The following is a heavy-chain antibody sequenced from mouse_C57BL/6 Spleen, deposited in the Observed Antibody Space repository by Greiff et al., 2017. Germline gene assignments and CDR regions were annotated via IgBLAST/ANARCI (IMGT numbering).Heavy chain of an antibody. CDR3: ARRDYDVGWYFDV. CDR1: GFTFSSYT. D-gene: IGHD2-4*01. J-gene: IGHJ1*03. CDR2: ISGGGGNT. Sequence: EVQRVESGGGLVKPGGSLKLSCAASGFTFSSYTMSWVRQTPEKRLEWVATISGGGGNTYYPDSVKGRFTISRDNAKNTLYLQMSSLRSEDTALYYCARRDYDVGWYFDVWGTGTTVTVSS. V-gene: IGHV5-9*01.